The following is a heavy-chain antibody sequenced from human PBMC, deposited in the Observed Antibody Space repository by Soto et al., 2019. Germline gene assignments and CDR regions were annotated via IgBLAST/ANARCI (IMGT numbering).Heavy chain of an antibody. CDR1: GYTFTSYG. D-gene: IGHD3-3*01. CDR3: ARDTIFGVVIIRLGMDV. Sequence: XSVKVCCKASGYTFTSYGIRLVRQAPGQGLEWMGWISAYNGNTNYAQKLQGRVTMTTDTSTSTAYMELRSLRSDDTAVYYCARDTIFGVVIIRLGMDVWGQGTTVTVSS. V-gene: IGHV1-18*01. CDR2: ISAYNGNT. J-gene: IGHJ6*02.